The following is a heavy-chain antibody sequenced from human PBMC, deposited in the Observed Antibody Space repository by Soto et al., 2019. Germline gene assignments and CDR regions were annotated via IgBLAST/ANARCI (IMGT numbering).Heavy chain of an antibody. CDR2: INAGNGNT. Sequence: ASVKVSCKASGYTFTSYAMHWVRQAPAQRLEWMGWINAGNGNTKYSQKFQGRATITRDTSASTSYMKQSSQRSEDTAVNYCARELGGDGDYYCAFWAQGSLATDYS. J-gene: IGHJ1*01. D-gene: IGHD3-22*01. CDR3: ARELGGDGDYYCAF. CDR1: GYTFTSYA. V-gene: IGHV1-3*01.